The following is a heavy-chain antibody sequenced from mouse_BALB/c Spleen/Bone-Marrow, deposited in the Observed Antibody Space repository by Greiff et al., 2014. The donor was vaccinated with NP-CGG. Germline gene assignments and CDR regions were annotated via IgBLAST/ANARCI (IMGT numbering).Heavy chain of an antibody. V-gene: IGHV1-9*01. Sequence: ESGVELMKPGASVKISCKATGYTFSSYWIEWVKQRPGHGLEWIGEILPGSGSTNYNEEFKGKATFTADTSSNTAYMQLSSLTSEDSAVYHCARSTGTWDYWGQGTTLTVSS. CDR2: ILPGSGST. CDR1: GYTFSSYW. J-gene: IGHJ2*01. D-gene: IGHD4-1*02. CDR3: ARSTGTWDY.